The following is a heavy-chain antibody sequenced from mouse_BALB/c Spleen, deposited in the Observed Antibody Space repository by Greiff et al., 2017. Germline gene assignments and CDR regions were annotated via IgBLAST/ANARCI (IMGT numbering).Heavy chain of an antibody. Sequence: QVQLQQSGADLVKPGASVTLSCTASGYTFTSYYMYWVKQRPGQGLEWIGEINPSNGGTNFNEKFKSKATLTVDKSSSKAYMQRSSLTSEDSAVYYGTRSERIHETMDYWGQGTSVTVSS. CDR3: TRSERIHETMDY. CDR1: GYTFTSYY. CDR2: INPSNGGT. V-gene: IGHV1S81*02. J-gene: IGHJ4*01.